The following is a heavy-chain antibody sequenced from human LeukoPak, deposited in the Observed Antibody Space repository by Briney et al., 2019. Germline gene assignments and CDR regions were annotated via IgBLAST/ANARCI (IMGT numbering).Heavy chain of an antibody. CDR3: ARVGGVKAFDI. CDR2: ISGSGGST. Sequence: PGGTLRLSCAASGFTFSSHGINWVRQAPGKGLEWVSAISGSGGSTYYVESVKGRFTISRDNSKNTLYLQMNSLTTEDTAVYYCARVGGVKAFDIWGQGTMVTVSS. J-gene: IGHJ3*02. D-gene: IGHD3-16*01. V-gene: IGHV3-23*01. CDR1: GFTFSSHG.